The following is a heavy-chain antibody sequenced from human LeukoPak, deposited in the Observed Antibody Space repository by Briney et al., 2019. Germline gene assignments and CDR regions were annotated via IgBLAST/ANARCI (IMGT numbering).Heavy chain of an antibody. D-gene: IGHD6-19*01. J-gene: IGHJ4*02. CDR3: AREGDQQWLDY. CDR2: IKQDGSEK. Sequence: GGSLRLSCAASGFTFSSYWMSWVRQAPGKGLEWVANIKQDGSEKYYMDSVKGRFTISRDNAKNSLYLQMNSLRAEDTAVYYCAREGDQQWLDYWGQGTLVTVSS. CDR1: GFTFSSYW. V-gene: IGHV3-7*01.